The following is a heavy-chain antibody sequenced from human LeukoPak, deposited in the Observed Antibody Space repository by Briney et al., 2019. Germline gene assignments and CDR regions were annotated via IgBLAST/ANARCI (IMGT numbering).Heavy chain of an antibody. J-gene: IGHJ2*01. Sequence: SETLSLTCAVYGGSFSVYYWSWIRQPPGKGLEWIGEINHSGSTNYNPSLKSRVTISVDTSKNQFSLKLSSVTAADTAVYYCARGLGSIAAALGAHWYFDLWGRGTLVTVSS. CDR3: ARGLGSIAAALGAHWYFDL. CDR2: INHSGST. CDR1: GGSFSVYY. V-gene: IGHV4-34*01. D-gene: IGHD6-25*01.